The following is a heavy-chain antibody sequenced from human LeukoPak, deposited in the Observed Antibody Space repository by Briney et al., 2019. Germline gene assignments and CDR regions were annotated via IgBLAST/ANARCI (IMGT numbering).Heavy chain of an antibody. J-gene: IGHJ6*02. CDR2: ISAYNGNT. V-gene: IGHV1-18*01. CDR1: GYTFTSYG. CDR3: AREGKYSSGSHLYYYYGRYV. D-gene: IGHD3-22*01. Sequence: ASVKVSCKASGYTFTSYGLSWVRQAPGQGLEWMGWISAYNGNTNYAQKLQGRVTMTTDTSTSTAYMELRSLRSDDAAVYYCAREGKYSSGSHLYYYYGRYVWGQGTTVTVSS.